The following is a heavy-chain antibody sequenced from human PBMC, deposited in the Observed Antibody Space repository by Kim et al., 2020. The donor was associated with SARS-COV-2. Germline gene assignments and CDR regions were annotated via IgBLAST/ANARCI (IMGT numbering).Heavy chain of an antibody. V-gene: IGHV1-46*01. J-gene: IGHJ4*02. Sequence: QKFQGRVTMTRDTSTSTVYMELSSLRSEDTAVYYCARDGDILTGYLRGFYWGQGTLVTVSS. CDR3: ARDGDILTGYLRGFY. D-gene: IGHD3-9*01.